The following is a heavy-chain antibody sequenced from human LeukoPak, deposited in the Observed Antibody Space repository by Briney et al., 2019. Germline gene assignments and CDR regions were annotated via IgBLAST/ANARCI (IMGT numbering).Heavy chain of an antibody. J-gene: IGHJ3*02. CDR2: IYSGGST. D-gene: IGHD7-27*01. Sequence: GGSLRLSCAASGFTFSSYSMNWVRQAPGKGLEWVSVIYSGGSTYYADSVKGRFTISRDNSKNTLYLQMNSLRAEDTAVYYCARVHLGAFDIWGQGTMVTVSS. CDR3: ARVHLGAFDI. V-gene: IGHV3-53*01. CDR1: GFTFSSYS.